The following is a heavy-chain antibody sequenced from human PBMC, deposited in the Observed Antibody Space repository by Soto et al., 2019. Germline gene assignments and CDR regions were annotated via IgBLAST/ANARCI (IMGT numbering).Heavy chain of an antibody. CDR3: ATWRLGEHAFDV. J-gene: IGHJ3*01. CDR2: VYRADGT. V-gene: IGHV3-53*01. Sequence: DVQVEESGGGLIQPGGSLRLSCAASGFIVNGKKYLTWVRQAPGKGLEWLSAVYRADGTFYADSVKGRFTVSLDNVKNTVYLQMNSLRSEDTGVYYCATWRLGEHAFDVWGPGTRVTVSA. D-gene: IGHD1-1*01. CDR1: GFIVNGKKY.